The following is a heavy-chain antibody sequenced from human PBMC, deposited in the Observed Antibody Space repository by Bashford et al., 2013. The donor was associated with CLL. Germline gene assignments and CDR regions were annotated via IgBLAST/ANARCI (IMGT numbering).Heavy chain of an antibody. V-gene: IGHV1-2*02. CDR1: GYTFIGYA. CDR2: INPYSGDT. D-gene: IGHD4-17*01. Sequence: ASVKVSCQASGYTFIGYAMHWVRQAPGQGLEWVGWINPYSGDTRFPQKFQGRVTLTRDTSISTAYMEVTSLTSDDTAVYYCAHFNHDYGDYDYWGQGTLVTVSS. CDR3: AHFNHDYGDYDY. J-gene: IGHJ4*02.